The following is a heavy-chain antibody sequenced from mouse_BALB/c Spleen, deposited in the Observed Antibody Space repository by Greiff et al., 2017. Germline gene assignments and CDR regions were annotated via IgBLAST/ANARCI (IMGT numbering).Heavy chain of an antibody. CDR1: GYSITSDYA. CDR3: ARVTTAGFAY. D-gene: IGHD1-2*01. CDR2: ISYSGST. V-gene: IGHV3-2*02. J-gene: IGHJ3*01. Sequence: EVKLQESGPGLVKPSQSLSLTCTVTGYSITSDYAWNWIRQFPGNILEWMGYISYSGSTSYNPSLKSRISITRDTSKNQFFLQLNSVTTEDTATYYCARVTTAGFAYWGQGTLVTVSA.